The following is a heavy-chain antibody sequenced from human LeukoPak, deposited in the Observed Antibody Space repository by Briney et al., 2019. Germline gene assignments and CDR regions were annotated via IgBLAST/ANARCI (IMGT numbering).Heavy chain of an antibody. D-gene: IGHD2-2*03. J-gene: IGHJ4*02. V-gene: IGHV1-18*01. CDR2: ISAYNGNT. CDR1: GYTFTSYG. CDR3: ARVGYCSSTSCYLHY. Sequence: ASVKVSCKASGYTFTSYGISWVRQAPGQGLEWMGWISAYNGNTNYAQKLQGRVTMTTDTSTSTAYMELRSLRSDDTAVYYCARVGYCSSTSCYLHYWGQGTLVTVSS.